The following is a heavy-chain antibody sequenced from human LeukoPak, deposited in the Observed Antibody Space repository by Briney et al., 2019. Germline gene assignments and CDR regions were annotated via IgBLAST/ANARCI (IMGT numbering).Heavy chain of an antibody. Sequence: PGGSLRLSCAASGFTFSSYWMSWVRQAPGKGLEWVANIKQDGSEKYYVDSVKGRFTISRDNAKNSLYLQMNSLRAEDTAVDYCARYAATPTYYYGSGTPPQHFDYWGQGTLVTVSS. CDR2: IKQDGSEK. CDR3: ARYAATPTYYYGSGTPPQHFDY. V-gene: IGHV3-7*01. D-gene: IGHD3-10*01. CDR1: GFTFSSYW. J-gene: IGHJ4*02.